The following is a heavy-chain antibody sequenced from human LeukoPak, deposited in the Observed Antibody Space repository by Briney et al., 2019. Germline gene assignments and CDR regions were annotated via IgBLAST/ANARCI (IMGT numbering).Heavy chain of an antibody. D-gene: IGHD3-22*01. J-gene: IGHJ4*02. CDR1: GGSVSSSSYY. CDR3: ARGVGYYDSSGYHGFDY. V-gene: IGHV4-39*07. CDR2: IYYSGTT. Sequence: SETLSLTCTVSGGSVSSSSYYWGWIRQPPGKGLEWIGSIYYSGTTYYNPSLKSRVTISVDTSRNQFSLKLSSVTAADTAVYYCARGVGYYDSSGYHGFDYWGQGTLVTVSS.